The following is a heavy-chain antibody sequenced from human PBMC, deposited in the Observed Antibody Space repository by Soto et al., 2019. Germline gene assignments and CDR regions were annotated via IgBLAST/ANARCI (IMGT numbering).Heavy chain of an antibody. CDR2: ISSTTNYI. V-gene: IGHV3-21*06. Sequence: GGCRSLSCAAPGFTFTRYSMNWVRQAPGKGLEWVSSISSTTNYIYYGDSMKGRFTISRDNAKNSLYLEMNSLRAEDTAVYYCARESEDLTSNFDYWGQGTLVTVSS. CDR1: GFTFTRYS. CDR3: ARESEDLTSNFDY. J-gene: IGHJ4*02.